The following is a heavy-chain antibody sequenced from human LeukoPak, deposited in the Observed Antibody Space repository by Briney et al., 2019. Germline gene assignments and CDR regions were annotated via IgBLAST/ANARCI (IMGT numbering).Heavy chain of an antibody. CDR1: GGSLSSSSYY. CDR2: IYYSGST. CDR3: ARRRMAAADYFDY. J-gene: IGHJ4*02. V-gene: IGHV4-39*01. D-gene: IGHD6-13*01. Sequence: PSETLSLTCTVSGGSLSSSSYYWGWLRQPPGRGVEWVGSIYYSGSTYYNPSLKSRVTISVDTSKNQFSLKLSSVTAADTAVYYCARRRMAAADYFDYWGQGTLVTVSS.